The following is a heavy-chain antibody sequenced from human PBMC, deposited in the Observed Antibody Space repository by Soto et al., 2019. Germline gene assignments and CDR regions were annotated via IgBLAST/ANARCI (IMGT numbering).Heavy chain of an antibody. J-gene: IGHJ4*02. Sequence: EVQLVESGGGLVQPGGSLRLSCAASGFTFSSYAMHWVRQAPGKGLEYVSAISSDGGSTYCANSVKGRFTISRDNSKNTLYLQMGSLRAEDMAVYYCAREIVVVPAAYTTAYWGQGTLVTVSS. CDR3: AREIVVVPAAYTTAY. CDR2: ISSDGGST. CDR1: GFTFSSYA. V-gene: IGHV3-64*01. D-gene: IGHD2-2*01.